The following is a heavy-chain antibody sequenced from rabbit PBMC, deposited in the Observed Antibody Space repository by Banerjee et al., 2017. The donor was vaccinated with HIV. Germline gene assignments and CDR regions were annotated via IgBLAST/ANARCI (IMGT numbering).Heavy chain of an antibody. Sequence: QEQLEESGGGLVTPGASLTLTCKASGFSFSDKYVMCWVRQAPGKGLEWIACIYAGDGNTYYASWAKGRFTISKTSSTTVTLQMTSLTAADTATYFCARSVGNYLARTWLDLWGPGTLVTVS. CDR3: ARSVGNYLARTWLDL. CDR2: IYAGDGNT. J-gene: IGHJ3*01. D-gene: IGHD1-1*01. V-gene: IGHV1S45*01. CDR1: GFSFSDKYV.